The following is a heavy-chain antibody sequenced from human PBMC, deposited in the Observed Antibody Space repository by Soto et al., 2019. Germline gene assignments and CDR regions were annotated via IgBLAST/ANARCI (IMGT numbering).Heavy chain of an antibody. V-gene: IGHV3-30-3*01. CDR1: GFTFSSYA. J-gene: IGHJ4*02. CDR2: ISYDGSNK. Sequence: QVQLVESGGGVVQPGRSLRLSCAASGFTFSSYAMHWVRQAPGKGLEWVAVISYDGSNKYYADSVKGRFTISRDNSKNTLYLQMNSLRAEDTAVYYCAREESGGYQTKNNLGWFDYWGQGTLVTVSS. D-gene: IGHD3-22*01. CDR3: AREESGGYQTKNNLGWFDY.